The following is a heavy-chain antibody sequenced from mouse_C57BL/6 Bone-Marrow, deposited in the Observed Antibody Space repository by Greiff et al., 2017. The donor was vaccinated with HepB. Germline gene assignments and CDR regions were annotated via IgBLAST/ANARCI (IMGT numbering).Heavy chain of an antibody. D-gene: IGHD4-1*02. CDR3: ARSTGTYFDV. V-gene: IGHV5-4*01. Sequence: EVHLVESGGGLVKPGGSLKLSCAASGFTFSSYAMSWVRQTPEKRLEWVATISDGGSYTYYPDNVKGRFTISRDNAKNNLYLQMSHLKSEDTAMYYCARSTGTYFDVWGTGTTVTVSS. CDR2: ISDGGSYT. J-gene: IGHJ1*03. CDR1: GFTFSSYA.